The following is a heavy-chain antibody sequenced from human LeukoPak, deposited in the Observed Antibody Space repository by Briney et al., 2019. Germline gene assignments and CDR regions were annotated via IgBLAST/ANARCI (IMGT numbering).Heavy chain of an antibody. CDR1: GFTFSSYA. CDR2: ISVSGEYT. CDR3: AKGSPYYYGSGKDNWFDP. J-gene: IGHJ5*02. V-gene: IGHV3-23*01. D-gene: IGHD3-10*01. Sequence: GGSLRLSCAASGFTFSSYAMIWVRQAPGKGLEWVSAISVSGEYTYYADSVKGRFTISRDNSKNTLYLQMLSLRAEDTAVYYCAKGSPYYYGSGKDNWFDPWGQGTLVTASS.